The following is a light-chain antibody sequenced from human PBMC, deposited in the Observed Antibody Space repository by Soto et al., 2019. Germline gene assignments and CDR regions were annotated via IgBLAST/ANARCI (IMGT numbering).Light chain of an antibody. J-gene: IGKJ5*01. CDR2: AAS. CDR1: HDISTF. CDR3: QQSYSTLIT. Sequence: DIQLTQSPSLLSASIGDRVTITCRASHDISTFLAWYQQKPGKAPKLLIYAASSLQSGVPSRFSGSGSGTDFTLTISSLQPEDFATYYCQQSYSTLITFGQGTRLEIK. V-gene: IGKV1-39*01.